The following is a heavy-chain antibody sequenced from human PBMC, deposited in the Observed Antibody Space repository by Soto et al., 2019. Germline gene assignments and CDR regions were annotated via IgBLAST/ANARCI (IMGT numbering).Heavy chain of an antibody. Sequence: PGGSLRLSCAASGFTFDDYAMHWVRQAPGKGLEWVSGISWNSGSIGCADSVKGRFTISRDNAKNSLYLQMNSLRAEDTALYYCAKDNYDILTGYQDYWGQGTLVTVSS. D-gene: IGHD3-9*01. V-gene: IGHV3-9*01. CDR3: AKDNYDILTGYQDY. CDR2: ISWNSGSI. CDR1: GFTFDDYA. J-gene: IGHJ4*02.